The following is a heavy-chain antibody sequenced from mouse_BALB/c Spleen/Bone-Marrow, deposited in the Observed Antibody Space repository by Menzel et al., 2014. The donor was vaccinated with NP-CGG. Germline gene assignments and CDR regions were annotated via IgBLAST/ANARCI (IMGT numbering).Heavy chain of an antibody. J-gene: IGHJ2*01. V-gene: IGHV1-14*01. Sequence: VQLQQSGPELIKPGASVKMSCKASGYTFTSYVMHWVKQKPGQGLEWIGYINSYNDGTKYNEKFKGKATLASDKSSSTAYMELSSLTSEDSAVSYCARPRQLGLPYYFDYWGQGTTLTVSS. CDR2: INSYNDGT. D-gene: IGHD3-2*01. CDR1: GYTFTSYV. CDR3: ARPRQLGLPYYFDY.